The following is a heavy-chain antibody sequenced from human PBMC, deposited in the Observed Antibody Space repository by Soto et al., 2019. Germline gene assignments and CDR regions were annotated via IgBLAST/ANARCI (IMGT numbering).Heavy chain of an antibody. J-gene: IGHJ6*02. V-gene: IGHV1-18*04. D-gene: IGHD3-10*01. CDR3: ARRFLWFGELLYTMDV. Sequence: ASVKVSCKASGYTFTSYSISWVRPAPGQGLEWMGWSIAYNGSTKYAHKRQGRVTMTTDTSTSTVYMELRSVRSDDTAVYYCARRFLWFGELLYTMDVWGQGTTVTISS. CDR1: GYTFTSYS. CDR2: SIAYNGST.